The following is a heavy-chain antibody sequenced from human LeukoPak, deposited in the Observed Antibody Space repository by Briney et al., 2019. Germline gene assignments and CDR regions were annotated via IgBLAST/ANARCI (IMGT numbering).Heavy chain of an antibody. D-gene: IGHD3-3*01. CDR1: GFTFSSYS. J-gene: IGHJ5*02. CDR3: ARDMNDFWSGYYTRWFDP. Sequence: GGSLRLSCAASGFTFSSYSMNWVRQAPGKGLEWVSSISSSSSYIYYADSVKGRFTISRDNAKNSLYLQMNSLRAEDTAVYYCARDMNDFWSGYYTRWFDPWGQGTLVTVSS. CDR2: ISSSSSYI. V-gene: IGHV3-21*01.